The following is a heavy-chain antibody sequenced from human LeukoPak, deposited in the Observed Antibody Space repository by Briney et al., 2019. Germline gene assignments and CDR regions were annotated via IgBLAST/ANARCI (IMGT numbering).Heavy chain of an antibody. CDR1: GFTFSSYW. CDR3: AKVPELAAAGTYYYYMDV. J-gene: IGHJ6*03. D-gene: IGHD6-13*01. V-gene: IGHV3-23*01. CDR2: ISGSGGST. Sequence: GGSLRLSCAASGFTFSSYWMTWVRQAPGKGLEWVSAISGSGGSTYYADSVKGRFTISRDNSKDTLYLQMNSLRAEDTAVYYCAKVPELAAAGTYYYYMDVWGKGTTVTVSS.